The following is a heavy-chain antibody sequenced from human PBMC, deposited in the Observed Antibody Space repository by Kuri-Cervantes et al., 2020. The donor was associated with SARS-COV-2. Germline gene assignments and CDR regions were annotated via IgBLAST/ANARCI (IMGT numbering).Heavy chain of an antibody. CDR1: WFSLSTSGMC. D-gene: IGHD4-11*01. CDR2: IDWDDDK. CDR3: ARIQATTVIADY. Sequence: SGPTLVHPPQTLTLTCTFSWFSLSTSGMCVSWIRRPPGKALEWLARIDWDDDKYYSTSLKTKITISKDTSKNQVVLTMTNMDPVDTASYYCARIQATTVIADYWGQGTLVTVSS. V-gene: IGHV2-70*11. J-gene: IGHJ4*02.